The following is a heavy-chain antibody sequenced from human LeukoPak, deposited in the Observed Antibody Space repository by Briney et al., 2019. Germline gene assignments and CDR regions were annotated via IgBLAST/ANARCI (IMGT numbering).Heavy chain of an antibody. D-gene: IGHD2-21*02. CDR2: ISSSSSYI. CDR1: GFTFSSYS. CDR3: ARAPYCGGDCSPDY. V-gene: IGHV3-21*01. Sequence: GGSLRLSCAASGFTFSSYSMNWVRQAPGKGLEWVSSISSSSSYIYYADSVKGRFTISRDNAKNSLYLQMNSLRAEDAAVYYCARAPYCGGDCSPDYWGQGTLVTVSS. J-gene: IGHJ4*02.